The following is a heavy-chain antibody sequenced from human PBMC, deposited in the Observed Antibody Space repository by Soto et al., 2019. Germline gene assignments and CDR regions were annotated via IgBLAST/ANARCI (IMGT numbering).Heavy chain of an antibody. CDR1: GYTFTSYD. CDR2: ISTYNGNT. D-gene: IGHD1-26*01. CDR3: ARARYSENYHLDY. V-gene: IGHV1-18*01. Sequence: QVQLVQSGTEVKKTGASVKVSCKASGYTFTSYDVYWVRQAPGQGLEWMGWISTYNGNTDYAQKLQGRVTMTTDTSTNTAYMELRSLGPDDTAVYYCARARYSENYHLDYWGQGTLVTVSS. J-gene: IGHJ4*02.